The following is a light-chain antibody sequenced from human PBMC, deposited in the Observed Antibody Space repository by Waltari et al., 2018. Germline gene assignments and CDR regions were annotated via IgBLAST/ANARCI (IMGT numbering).Light chain of an antibody. Sequence: EIVMTQSPATLSVSPGERATVSCRASQSFNGNLAWYQHKQGQAPRLLIYAASTRATGTPGRFRGGGSGTEFTLTISSLQPDDFATYYCQQYHSYPYTFGQGTALEIK. CDR2: AAS. J-gene: IGKJ2*01. V-gene: IGKV3-15*01. CDR3: QQYHSYPYT. CDR1: QSFNGN.